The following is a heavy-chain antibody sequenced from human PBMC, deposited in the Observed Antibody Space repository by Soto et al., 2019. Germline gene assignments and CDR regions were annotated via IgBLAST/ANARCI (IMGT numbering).Heavy chain of an antibody. J-gene: IGHJ4*02. V-gene: IGHV1-69*06. CDR2: IIPVFGTP. D-gene: IGHD6-13*01. CDR1: GYSFSSHA. Sequence: QVQLEQSGSEVKKSGSSVKVSCKASGYSFSSHAITWVRQAPGQSLEWMGGIIPVFGTPSYAQKFQGRVTISADKSTNTSYLELRSLRSEDTAVYYCARGGALSTSWYWGDGLDSWGQGTQVTVSS. CDR3: ARGGALSTSWYWGDGLDS.